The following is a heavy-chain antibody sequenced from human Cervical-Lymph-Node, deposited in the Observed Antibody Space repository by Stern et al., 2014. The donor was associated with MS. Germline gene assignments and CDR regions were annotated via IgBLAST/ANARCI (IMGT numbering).Heavy chain of an antibody. J-gene: IGHJ6*02. CDR1: GYTFTNYY. Sequence: QVQLVQSGAEVKKPGASVRVSCKASGYTFTNYYMHWVRQAPGQGLLWMGIINPNGGSTTYSQEFQVRITMTSDTSTSTVYMELSSLRSEDTAVYYCARDRLLKSNYGMAVWGQGTTVTVSS. V-gene: IGHV1-46*03. D-gene: IGHD2-21*02. CDR2: INPNGGST. CDR3: ARDRLLKSNYGMAV.